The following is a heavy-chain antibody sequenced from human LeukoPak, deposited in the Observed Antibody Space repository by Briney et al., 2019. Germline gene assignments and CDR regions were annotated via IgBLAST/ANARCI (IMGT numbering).Heavy chain of an antibody. V-gene: IGHV3-66*01. Sequence: PGGSLRLSCAASGFTVSSKSMSWVRQAPGKGLEWVSDVRSVGSTYYADSVKGRFTISRDNSKTTLFLQMNSLRAGDTAVYYCARDSGYSSGWPLFDYWGQGTLVTVSS. D-gene: IGHD6-19*01. CDR3: ARDSGYSSGWPLFDY. CDR2: VRSVGST. J-gene: IGHJ4*02. CDR1: GFTVSSKS.